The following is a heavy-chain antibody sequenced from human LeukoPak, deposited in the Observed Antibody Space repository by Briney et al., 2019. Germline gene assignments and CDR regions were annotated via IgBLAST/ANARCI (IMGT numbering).Heavy chain of an antibody. V-gene: IGHV3-21*01. Sequence: GGSLRLSCAASGFTFSSYAMSWVRQAPGKGLEWVSSISSSSSYIYYADSVKGRFTISRDNAKNSLYLQMNSLRAEDTAVYYCAKLSPHNSDYWGQGTLVTVSS. D-gene: IGHD1-1*01. CDR1: GFTFSSYA. CDR2: ISSSSSYI. J-gene: IGHJ4*02. CDR3: AKLSPHNSDY.